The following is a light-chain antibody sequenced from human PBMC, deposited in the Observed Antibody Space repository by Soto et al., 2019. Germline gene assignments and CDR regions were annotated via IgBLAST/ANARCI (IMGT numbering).Light chain of an antibody. J-gene: IGKJ1*01. V-gene: IGKV3-20*01. CDR2: GAS. Sequence: EIVLTQSPGTLSLSPGERATLSCRASQSISSSYLAWYQRRPSQAPRLLIYGASSRATGIPDRFSGSGSGTDFTLTISRLEPEDFAGYYCQQYGSSPPTFGQGTKVEIK. CDR1: QSISSSY. CDR3: QQYGSSPPT.